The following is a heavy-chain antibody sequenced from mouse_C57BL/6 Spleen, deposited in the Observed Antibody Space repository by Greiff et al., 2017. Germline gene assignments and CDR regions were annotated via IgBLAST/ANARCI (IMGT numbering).Heavy chain of an antibody. V-gene: IGHV1-7*01. CDR3: AREGYFDV. CDR2: INPSSGYT. CDR1: GYTFTSYW. J-gene: IGHJ1*03. Sequence: QVQLKESGAELAKPGASVKLSCKASGYTFTSYWMHWVKQRPGQGLEWIGYINPSSGYTKYNQKFKDKATLTADKSSSTAYTHLSSLTYEDSAVXYCAREGYFDVWGTGTTVTVSS.